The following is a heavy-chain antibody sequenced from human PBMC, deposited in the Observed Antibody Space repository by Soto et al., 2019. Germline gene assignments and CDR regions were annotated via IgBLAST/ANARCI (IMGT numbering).Heavy chain of an antibody. CDR1: GGYISSYY. CDR2: IYYSGST. CDR3: ARHDWAKPFDY. V-gene: IGHV4-59*04. Sequence: SETLSLTCTVSGGYISSYYWSWLRQPPGKGLEWIGYIYYSGSTYYNPSLKSRVTISVDTSKNQFSLKLSSVTAADTAVYYCARHDWAKPFDYWGQGTLVTVSS. D-gene: IGHD3-9*01. J-gene: IGHJ4*02.